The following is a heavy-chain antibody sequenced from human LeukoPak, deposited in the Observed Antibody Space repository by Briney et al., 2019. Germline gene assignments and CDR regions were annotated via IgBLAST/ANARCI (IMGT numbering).Heavy chain of an antibody. V-gene: IGHV3-33*01. CDR1: GFPFSQHG. CDR3: VAVLVPAAFWNFDV. CDR2: IWVDGTRK. J-gene: IGHJ2*01. Sequence: PGTSLRLSCATSGFPFSQHGYHWVRQAPGKGLEWAAVIWVDGTRKYYADSVEGRFTISRDNSKSTLYLQIDSLRPEDTAVYYCVAVLVPAAFWNFDVWGRGTQVTVSS. D-gene: IGHD2-2*01.